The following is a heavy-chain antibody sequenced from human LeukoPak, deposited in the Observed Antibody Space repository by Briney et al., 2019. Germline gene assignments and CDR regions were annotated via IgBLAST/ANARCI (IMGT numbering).Heavy chain of an antibody. CDR3: ARWDDSSGYYPLGYYYGMDV. V-gene: IGHV1-18*01. D-gene: IGHD3-22*01. CDR1: GYTFTSYG. J-gene: IGHJ6*02. Sequence: GASVKVSCKASGYTFTSYGISWVRQAPGQGLEWMGWISAYNGNTNYAQKLQGRVTMTTDTSTSTAYMELRSLRSDDTAVYCCARWDDSSGYYPLGYYYGMDVWGQGTTVTVSS. CDR2: ISAYNGNT.